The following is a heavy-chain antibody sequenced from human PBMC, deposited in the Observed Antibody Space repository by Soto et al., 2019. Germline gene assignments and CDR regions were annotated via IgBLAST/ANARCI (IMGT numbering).Heavy chain of an antibody. D-gene: IGHD1-7*01. CDR2: IYHSGST. Sequence: SETLSLTCTVSGGSITSDDYYWTWIRHPPGEGLEWIGHIYHSGSTIYNPSLKSRVTISIDTSKSQFSLNLNSMTAADTAVYYCAGYIWNYYFDPWGLGTLVTVSS. CDR3: AGYIWNYYFDP. V-gene: IGHV4-61*08. J-gene: IGHJ5*02. CDR1: GGSITSDDYY.